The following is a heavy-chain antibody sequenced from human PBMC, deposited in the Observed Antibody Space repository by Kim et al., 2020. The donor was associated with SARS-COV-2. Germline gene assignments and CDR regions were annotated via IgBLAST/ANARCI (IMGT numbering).Heavy chain of an antibody. CDR2: INAGNGNT. Sequence: ASVKVSCKASGYTFTSYAMHWVRQAPGQRLEWMGWINAGNGNTKYSQKFQGRVTITRDTSASTAYMELSSLRSEDTTVYYCARSPEQQLVRRHYYYGMDVWGQGTTVTVSS. D-gene: IGHD6-13*01. V-gene: IGHV1-3*01. CDR3: ARSPEQQLVRRHYYYGMDV. J-gene: IGHJ6*02. CDR1: GYTFTSYA.